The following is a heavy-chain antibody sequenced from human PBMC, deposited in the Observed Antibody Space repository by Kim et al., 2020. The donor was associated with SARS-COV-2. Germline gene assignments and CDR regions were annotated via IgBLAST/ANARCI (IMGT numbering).Heavy chain of an antibody. J-gene: IGHJ3*02. Sequence: GGSLRLSCAASGFTFSSYAMSWVRQAPGKGLEWVSAISGSGGSTYYADSVKGRFTISRDNSKNTLYLQMNSLRAEDTAVYYCAKDVLLWFGESQDAFDIWGQGTMVTVSS. V-gene: IGHV3-23*01. CDR2: ISGSGGST. CDR3: AKDVLLWFGESQDAFDI. D-gene: IGHD3-10*01. CDR1: GFTFSSYA.